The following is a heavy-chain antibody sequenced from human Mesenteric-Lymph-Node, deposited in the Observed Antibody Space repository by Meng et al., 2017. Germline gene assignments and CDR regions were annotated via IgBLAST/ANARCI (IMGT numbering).Heavy chain of an antibody. CDR3: AMQQLVEGDYYYYGMDV. D-gene: IGHD6-13*01. V-gene: IGHV3-30*04. J-gene: IGHJ6*02. Sequence: LSLTCAASGFTFSSYAMHWVRQAPGKGLEWVAVISYDGSNKYYADSVKGRFTISRDNSKNTLYLQMNSLRAEDTAVYYCAMQQLVEGDYYYYGMDVWGQGTTVTVSS. CDR2: ISYDGSNK. CDR1: GFTFSSYA.